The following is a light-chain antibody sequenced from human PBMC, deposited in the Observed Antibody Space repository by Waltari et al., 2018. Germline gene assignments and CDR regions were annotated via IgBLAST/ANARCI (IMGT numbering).Light chain of an antibody. CDR3: QSYDSSLSGWV. CDR2: GNT. CDR1: NSNIGASYD. Sequence: QSVLTQPPSVSGAPGQRVTIPCTGSNSNIGASYDVHWYQHLPGTAPKLLIYGNTNRPSGVPDRFSGSKSGTSASLAITGLQAEDEADYYCQSYDSSLSGWVFGGGTKLTVL. V-gene: IGLV1-40*01. J-gene: IGLJ3*02.